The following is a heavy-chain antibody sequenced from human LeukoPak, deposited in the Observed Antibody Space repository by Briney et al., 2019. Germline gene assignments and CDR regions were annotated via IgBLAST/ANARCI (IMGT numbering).Heavy chain of an antibody. D-gene: IGHD6-6*01. CDR1: GFTFSSYG. Sequence: GGSLRLSRAASGFTFSSYGMHWVRQAPGKGLQWVAVISYDGSNKYYADSAKGRFTISRDNSKNTLYLQMDSLRAEDTAVYYCAKDRWAARPSGYLTTYYFDYWGQGTLVTVSS. V-gene: IGHV3-30*18. J-gene: IGHJ4*02. CDR3: AKDRWAARPSGYLTTYYFDY. CDR2: ISYDGSNK.